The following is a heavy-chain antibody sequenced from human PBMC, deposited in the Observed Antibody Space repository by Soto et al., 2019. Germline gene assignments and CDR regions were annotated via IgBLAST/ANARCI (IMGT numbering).Heavy chain of an antibody. CDR1: GFSLSTSGMR. V-gene: IGHV2-70*04. CDR2: IDWDDDK. D-gene: IGHD3-22*01. J-gene: IGHJ3*02. CDR3: ARTIYYYDSSGYYYVGAFDI. Sequence: SGPTLVNPTQTLTLTCTFSGFSLSTSGMRVSWIRQPPGKALEWLARIDWDDDKFYSTSLKTRLTISKDTSKNQVVLTVTNMDPVDTATYYCARTIYYYDSSGYYYVGAFDIWGQGTMVTVSS.